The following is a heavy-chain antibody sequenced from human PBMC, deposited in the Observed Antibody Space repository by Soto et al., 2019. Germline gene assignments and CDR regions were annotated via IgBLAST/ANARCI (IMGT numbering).Heavy chain of an antibody. V-gene: IGHV3-74*01. CDR1: GFTFSSYG. J-gene: IGHJ5*02. CDR2: INSDGSST. CDR3: ARATSYGDYAGS. Sequence: EVQLVEPGGGLVQPGGSLRLSCAASGFTFSSYGMHWVRQAPGKGLVWVSRINSDGSSTSDADSVKGRFTISRDNAKNTLYLQMNSLRAEATAVYYCARATSYGDYAGSWGQGTLVTVSS. D-gene: IGHD4-17*01.